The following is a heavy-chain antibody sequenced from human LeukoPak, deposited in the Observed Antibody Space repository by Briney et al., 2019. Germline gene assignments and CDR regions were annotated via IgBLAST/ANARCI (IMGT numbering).Heavy chain of an antibody. CDR2: IYYSGST. CDR3: ARGGPVTYYDFWSGYHPYGMDV. CDR1: GGSISGSSYY. D-gene: IGHD3-3*01. V-gene: IGHV4-39*07. Sequence: SETLSLTCTVSGGSISGSSYYWGWIRQPPGKGLEWIGSIYYSGSTYYNPSLKSRVTISVDTSKNQFSLNLSSVTASDTAVYYCARGGPVTYYDFWSGYHPYGMDVWGQGTTVTVSS. J-gene: IGHJ6*02.